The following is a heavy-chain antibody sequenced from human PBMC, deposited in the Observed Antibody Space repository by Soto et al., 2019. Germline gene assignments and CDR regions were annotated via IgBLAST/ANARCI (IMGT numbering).Heavy chain of an antibody. CDR1: GFTFSSYS. CDR3: ARDPVVAAIIDY. V-gene: IGHV3-21*01. J-gene: IGHJ4*02. D-gene: IGHD2-15*01. CDR2: ISSSSSYI. Sequence: GGSLRLSCAASGFTFSSYSMNWVRQAPGKGLEWVSSISSSSSYIYYADSVKGRFTISRDNAKNSLYLQMNSLRAEDTAVYYCARDPVVAAIIDYWGQGTLVTVSS.